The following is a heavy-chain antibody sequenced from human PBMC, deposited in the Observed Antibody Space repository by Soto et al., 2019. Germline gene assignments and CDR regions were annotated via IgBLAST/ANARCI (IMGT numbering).Heavy chain of an antibody. CDR1: GFTFSSYS. V-gene: IGHV3-48*01. Sequence: GGSLRLSCAASGFTFSSYSMNWVRQAPGKGLEWVSYISSSSSTIYYADSVKSRFTISRDNAKNSLYLQMNSLRAEDTAVYYCARAPTPNYYGMDVWGQGTTVTVSS. CDR2: ISSSSSTI. J-gene: IGHJ6*02. CDR3: ARAPTPNYYGMDV.